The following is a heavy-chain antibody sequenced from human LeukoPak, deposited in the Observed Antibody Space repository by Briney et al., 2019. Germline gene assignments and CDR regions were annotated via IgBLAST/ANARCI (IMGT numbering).Heavy chain of an antibody. CDR3: ARDGYSDQRPLDY. Sequence: ASVKVSCKASGYTFTSYYMHWVRQAPGQGLEWMGIIDPSGGSTSYAQKFQGRVTMTRDTSTSTVYMELSSLRSEDTAVYDCARDGYSDQRPLDYWGQGTLVTVSS. V-gene: IGHV1-46*01. CDR1: GYTFTSYY. CDR2: IDPSGGST. D-gene: IGHD4-17*01. J-gene: IGHJ4*02.